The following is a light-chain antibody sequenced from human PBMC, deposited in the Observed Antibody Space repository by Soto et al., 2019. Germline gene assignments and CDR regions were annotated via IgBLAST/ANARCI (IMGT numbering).Light chain of an antibody. Sequence: QSVLTQPASVSGSPGQSITISCTGTSSDVGGYNYVSWYQQHPGKAPKLMIYEVTNRPSGVSNRFSGSKSGNTASLTISGLQAEDRAAYYCSSYSSINTRVFGGGTQLTVL. CDR3: SSYSSINTRV. V-gene: IGLV2-14*01. CDR2: EVT. J-gene: IGLJ7*01. CDR1: SSDVGGYNY.